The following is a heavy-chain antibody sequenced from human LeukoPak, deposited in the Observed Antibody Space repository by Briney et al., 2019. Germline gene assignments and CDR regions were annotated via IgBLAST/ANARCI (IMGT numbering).Heavy chain of an antibody. V-gene: IGHV1-18*01. CDR1: GYTFNIYG. D-gene: IGHD2-15*01. Sequence: ASVTVSCTASGYTFNIYGISWVRQAPGQGHEWVGWISTYNGDTKYAEKLQGRVTMTTDTSTTTAYMELTSLTSDDTAMYYCARTRCTGGSCYDYWGQGTLVTVSS. CDR2: ISTYNGDT. J-gene: IGHJ4*02. CDR3: ARTRCTGGSCYDY.